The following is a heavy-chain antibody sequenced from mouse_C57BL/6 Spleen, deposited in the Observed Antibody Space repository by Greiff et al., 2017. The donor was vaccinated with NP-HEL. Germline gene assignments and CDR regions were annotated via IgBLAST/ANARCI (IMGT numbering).Heavy chain of an antibody. CDR3: ARNPPYYGSSLDY. CDR1: GFSLTSYG. J-gene: IGHJ2*01. CDR2: IWSGGST. Sequence: VKLMESGPGLVQPSQSLSITCTVSGFSLTSYGVHWVRQSPGKGLEWLGVIWSGGSTDYNAAFISRLSISKDNSKSQVFFKMNSLQADDTAIYYCARNPPYYGSSLDYWGQGTTLTVAS. V-gene: IGHV2-2*01. D-gene: IGHD1-1*01.